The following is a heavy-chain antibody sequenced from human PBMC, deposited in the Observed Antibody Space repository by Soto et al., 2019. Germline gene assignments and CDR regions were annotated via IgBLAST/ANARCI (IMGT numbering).Heavy chain of an antibody. J-gene: IGHJ3*02. CDR2: IIPIIGIA. V-gene: IGHV1-69*08. Sequence: QVQLVQSGAEVKKPGSSVKVSCKASGGTFSSYTISWVRQAPGQGLEWMGRIIPIIGIANDARKFQGRVTITPDKSTSTSYMELSSLRSEHTAVYYCARDSEDKVLVPAASLAICGQGTMVTVSS. D-gene: IGHD2-2*01. CDR3: ARDSEDKVLVPAASLAI. CDR1: GGTFSSYT.